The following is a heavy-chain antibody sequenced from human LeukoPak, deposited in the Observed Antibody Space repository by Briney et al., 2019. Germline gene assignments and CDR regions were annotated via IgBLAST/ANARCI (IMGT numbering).Heavy chain of an antibody. V-gene: IGHV4-39*01. CDR2: IYYSGST. J-gene: IGHJ4*02. CDR3: ARQNNALRFLEWLFSFDY. D-gene: IGHD3-3*01. Sequence: SETLSLTCTVSGGSISSSSYYWGWIRQPPGKGLEWIGSIYYSGSTYYNPSLKSRVTISVDTSKNQFSLKLSSVTAADTAVYYCARQNNALRFLEWLFSFDYWGQGTLVTVSS. CDR1: GGSISSSSYY.